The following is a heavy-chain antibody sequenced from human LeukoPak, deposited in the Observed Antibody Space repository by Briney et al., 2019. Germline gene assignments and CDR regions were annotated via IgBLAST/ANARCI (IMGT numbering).Heavy chain of an antibody. CDR3: ARVDSTVTRRPGFDY. D-gene: IGHD4-17*01. Sequence: KPPETLSLTCAVYGGSFSGYYWSWIRQPPGKGLEWIGEINHSGSTNYNPSLKSRVTISVDTSKNQFSLKLSSVTAADTAVYYCARVDSTVTRRPGFDYWGQGTLVTVSS. CDR1: GGSFSGYY. CDR2: INHSGST. V-gene: IGHV4-34*01. J-gene: IGHJ4*02.